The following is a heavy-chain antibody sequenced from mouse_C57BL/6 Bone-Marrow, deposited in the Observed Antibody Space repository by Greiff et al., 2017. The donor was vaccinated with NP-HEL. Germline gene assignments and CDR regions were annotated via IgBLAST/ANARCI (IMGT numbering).Heavy chain of an antibody. V-gene: IGHV1-74*01. D-gene: IGHD1-1*01. J-gene: IGHJ2*01. CDR2: IHPSDSDT. CDR3: AIEGFITTVVAGGYFDY. CDR1: GYTFTSYW. Sequence: VQLQQPGAELVKPGASVKVSCKASGYTFTSYWMHWVKQRPGQGLEWIGRIHPSDSDTNYNQKFKGNATLTVDKSSSTAYMQLSSLTSEDSAVYYCAIEGFITTVVAGGYFDYWGQGTTLTVSS.